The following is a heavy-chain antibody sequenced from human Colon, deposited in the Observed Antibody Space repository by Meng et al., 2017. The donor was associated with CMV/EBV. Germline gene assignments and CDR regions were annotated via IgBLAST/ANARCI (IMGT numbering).Heavy chain of an antibody. CDR1: GFTFSSYA. CDR2: ISYDGSNK. Sequence: RGSLRLSCAASGFTFSSYAMHWVRQAPGKGLEWVAIISYDGSNKYYADSVKGRFTISRDNANNSLYLQMNSLRAEDTAVYYCSRGGLATAQSRTRQTWFDPWGQGILVTVSS. CDR3: SRGGLATAQSRTRQTWFDP. D-gene: IGHD2-21*02. J-gene: IGHJ5*02. V-gene: IGHV3-30-3*01.